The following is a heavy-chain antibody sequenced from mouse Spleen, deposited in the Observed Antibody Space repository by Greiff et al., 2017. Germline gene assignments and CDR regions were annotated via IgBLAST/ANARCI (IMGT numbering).Heavy chain of an antibody. D-gene: IGHD1-1*01. V-gene: IGHV1-4*01. Sequence: VQGVESGAELARPGASVKMSCKASGYTFTSYTMHWVKQRPGQGLEWIGYINPSSGYTKYNQKFKDKATLTADKSSSTAYMQLSSLTSEDSAVYYCARGVTTVVYFDYWGQGTTLTVSS. J-gene: IGHJ2*01. CDR1: GYTFTSYT. CDR2: INPSSGYT. CDR3: ARGVTTVVYFDY.